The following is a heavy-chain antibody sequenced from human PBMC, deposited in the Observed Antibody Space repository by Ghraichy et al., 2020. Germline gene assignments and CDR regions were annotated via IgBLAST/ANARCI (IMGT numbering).Heavy chain of an antibody. V-gene: IGHV3-74*01. CDR1: GLTFSSYW. CDR3: STSPRADRGNY. Sequence: GSLRLSCAASGLTFSSYWMHWVRQAPGKGLEWVSHIKTDGSTTNYADSVRGRLTISRDNAKNTLYLQMNSLRADDTAVYYCSTSPRADRGNYWGQGTLVTVSS. J-gene: IGHJ4*02. CDR2: IKTDGSTT. D-gene: IGHD3-10*01.